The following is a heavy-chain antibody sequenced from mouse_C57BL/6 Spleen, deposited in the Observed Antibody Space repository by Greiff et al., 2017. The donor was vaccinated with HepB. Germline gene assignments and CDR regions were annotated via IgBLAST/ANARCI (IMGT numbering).Heavy chain of an antibody. Sequence: QVQLQQSGPELVKPGASVKISCKASGYAFSSSWMNWVKQRPGKGLEWIGRIYTGDGDTNYNAKFKGKATLTADKSSSTAYMQLSRLTSEDSAVYFCANYAMDYWGQGTSVTVSS. CDR1: GYAFSSSW. J-gene: IGHJ4*01. CDR3: ANYAMDY. CDR2: IYTGDGDT. V-gene: IGHV1-82*01.